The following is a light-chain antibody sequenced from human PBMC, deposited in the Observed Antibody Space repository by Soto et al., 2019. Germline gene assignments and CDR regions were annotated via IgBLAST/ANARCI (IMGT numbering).Light chain of an antibody. CDR3: QSYDSSLTGWD. Sequence: QSVLTQPASVSGAPGHRVTISCAGSSSNIGANYAVHWYQQLPVTAPKRLIYDYNKRPSGVPDRFSDSKSGTSASLAITGLQAEDEADHYCQSYDSSLTGWDFGTGTKVTVL. V-gene: IGLV1-40*01. CDR2: DYN. CDR1: SSNIGANYA. J-gene: IGLJ1*01.